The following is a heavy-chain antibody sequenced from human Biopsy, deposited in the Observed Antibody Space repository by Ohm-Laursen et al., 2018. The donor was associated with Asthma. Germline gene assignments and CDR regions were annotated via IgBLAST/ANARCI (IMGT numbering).Heavy chain of an antibody. J-gene: IGHJ5*02. CDR3: ARGQGRGIQLWSLDP. CDR1: GGYLTGHY. Sequence: TLSLTCTVYGGYLTGHYWNWIRQPPGKGLEWIGYIHNSGNTNYNPSLKSRVTISLDTSKNHFSLRLSFVTAADTAVYFCARGQGRGIQLWSLDPWGQGILVTVSS. V-gene: IGHV4-59*11. CDR2: IHNSGNT. D-gene: IGHD5-18*01.